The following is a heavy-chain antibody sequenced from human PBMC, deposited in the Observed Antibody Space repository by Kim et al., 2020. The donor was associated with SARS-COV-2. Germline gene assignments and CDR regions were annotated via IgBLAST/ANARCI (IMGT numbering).Heavy chain of an antibody. CDR2: IKQDGSEK. Sequence: GGSLRLSCAASGLTFSSHWMSWVRQAPGKGLEWVANIKQDGSEKYYVDSVKGRFTISRDNAKNSLYLQMNSLRAEDTAVYYCARDSERFIAERPDYWGQGTLVTVSS. CDR1: GLTFSSHW. D-gene: IGHD2-15*01. CDR3: ARDSERFIAERPDY. J-gene: IGHJ4*02. V-gene: IGHV3-7*01.